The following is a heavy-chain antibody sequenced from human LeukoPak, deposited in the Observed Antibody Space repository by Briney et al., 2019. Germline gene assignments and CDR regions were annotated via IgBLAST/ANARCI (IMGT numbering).Heavy chain of an antibody. V-gene: IGHV3-43*02. CDR2: ISGDGGST. J-gene: IGHJ4*02. CDR3: AKENYDSSGYYWLYFDY. D-gene: IGHD3-22*01. CDR1: GFTFDDYA. Sequence: GGSLRLSCAASGFTFDDYAMHWVSQAPGKGLEWVSLISGDGGSTYYADSVKGRFTISGDNSKNSLYLQMNSLRTEDTASYYCAKENYDSSGYYWLYFDYWGQGTLVTVSS.